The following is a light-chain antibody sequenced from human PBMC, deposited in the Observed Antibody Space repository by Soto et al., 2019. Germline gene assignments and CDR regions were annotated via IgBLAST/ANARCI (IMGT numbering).Light chain of an antibody. V-gene: IGKV1-12*01. J-gene: IGKJ4*01. CDR2: KAS. CDR3: QQSYSTPLT. Sequence: DIQMTQSLSSVSASVGDRVTITCRASQGISGWLAWYQQKPGKAPKLLIYKASTLKSGVPSRFSGSGSGTDFTLTISSLQPEDFATYYCQQSYSTPLTFGGGTKVDIK. CDR1: QGISGW.